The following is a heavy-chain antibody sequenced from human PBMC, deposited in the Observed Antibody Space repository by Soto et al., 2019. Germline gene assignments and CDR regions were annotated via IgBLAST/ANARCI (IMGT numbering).Heavy chain of an antibody. CDR1: GFTFSSYS. V-gene: IGHV3-48*01. CDR2: ISSSSSTI. D-gene: IGHD4-17*01. Sequence: EVQLVESGGGLVQPGGSLRLSCAASGFTFSSYSMNWVRQAPGKGLEWVSYISSSSSTIYYADSVKGRFTISRDNAKNSLYLQMNSLRAEDTAVYYCASSAYGDYWDYWGQGTLVTVSS. J-gene: IGHJ4*02. CDR3: ASSAYGDYWDY.